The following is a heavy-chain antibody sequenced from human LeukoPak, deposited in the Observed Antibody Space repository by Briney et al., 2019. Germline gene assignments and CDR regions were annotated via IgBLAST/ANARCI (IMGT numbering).Heavy chain of an antibody. J-gene: IGHJ4*02. V-gene: IGHV3-30*18. D-gene: IGHD6-6*01. CDR3: AKDFARSFDY. CDR1: GFTFSSYG. CDR2: ISYDGSNK. Sequence: GRSLRLSCAASGFTFSSYGMHWVRQAPGKGLGWVAVISYDGSNKYYADSVKGRFTISRDNSKNTLYLQMNSLRAEDTAVYYCAKDFARSFDYWGQGTLVTVSS.